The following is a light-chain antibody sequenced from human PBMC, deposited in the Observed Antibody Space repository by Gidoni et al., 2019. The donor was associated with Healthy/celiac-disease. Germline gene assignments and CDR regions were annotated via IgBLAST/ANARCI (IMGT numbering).Light chain of an antibody. CDR2: AAS. V-gene: IGKV1-39*01. CDR1: QSISSY. J-gene: IGKJ3*01. CDR3: QQSYSTPPIFT. Sequence: DIQMTQSPSSLSASVGDRVTITCRASQSISSYLNWYQQKPVKAPKLLIYAASSLQSGVPSRFSGSRSGTDFTLTISSLQPEDFATYYCQQSYSTPPIFTFGPGTKVDIK.